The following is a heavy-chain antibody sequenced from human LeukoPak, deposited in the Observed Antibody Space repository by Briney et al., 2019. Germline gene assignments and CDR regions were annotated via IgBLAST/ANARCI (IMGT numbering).Heavy chain of an antibody. CDR1: GFTFSSYA. J-gene: IGHJ4*02. Sequence: GSLRLSCAAAGFTFSSYAMSWVRQAPGRGLEWVSYISSSSSTIYYSDSVKGRFIISRDNAKNSLYLQMNSLRVEDTAMYYCARDDVGPSSADNRWGQGTLVTVSS. V-gene: IGHV3-48*04. D-gene: IGHD1-26*01. CDR2: ISSSSSTI. CDR3: ARDDVGPSSADNR.